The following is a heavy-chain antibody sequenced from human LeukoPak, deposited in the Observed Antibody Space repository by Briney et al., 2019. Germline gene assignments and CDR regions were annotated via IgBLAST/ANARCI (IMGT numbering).Heavy chain of an antibody. D-gene: IGHD4-17*01. J-gene: IGHJ4*02. V-gene: IGHV3-53*01. CDR1: GFTVSSNY. CDR3: ARVGGYGDYSFSY. CDR2: IFSGGTT. Sequence: PGGSLRLSCAASGFTVSSNYMSWVRQAPGKGLGWVSVIFSGGTTYYADSVKGRFTISRDNSKNTLYLQMNSLRAEDTAVYYCARVGGYGDYSFSYWGQGTLVTVSS.